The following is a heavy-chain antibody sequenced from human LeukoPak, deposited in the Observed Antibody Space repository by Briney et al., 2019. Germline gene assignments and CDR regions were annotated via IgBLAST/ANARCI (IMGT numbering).Heavy chain of an antibody. V-gene: IGHV4-38-2*02. D-gene: IGHD3-10*01. CDR2: INHSGST. Sequence: SETLSLTCTVSGYSISSGYYWGWIRQPPGKGLEWIGEINHSGSTNYNPSLKSRVTISVDTSKNQFSLKLSSVTAADTAVYYCARHSPFTMVRNHYGLYYFDYWGQGTLVTVSS. CDR3: ARHSPFTMVRNHYGLYYFDY. J-gene: IGHJ4*02. CDR1: GYSISSGYY.